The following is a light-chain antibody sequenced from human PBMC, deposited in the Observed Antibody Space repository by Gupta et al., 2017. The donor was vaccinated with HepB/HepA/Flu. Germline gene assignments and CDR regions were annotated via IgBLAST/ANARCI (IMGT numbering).Light chain of an antibody. Sequence: EILMTQSPATLSVSPGERATLSCRASQSVSKNLAWYQQKPGQAPRLLIYGASTRATGIPARFSGSGSGTDFTLTISSRQSEDFAVYYCQHHNNCPPWTFGQGTKVEIK. CDR2: GAS. V-gene: IGKV3D-15*01. CDR1: QSVSKN. CDR3: QHHNNCPPWT. J-gene: IGKJ1*01.